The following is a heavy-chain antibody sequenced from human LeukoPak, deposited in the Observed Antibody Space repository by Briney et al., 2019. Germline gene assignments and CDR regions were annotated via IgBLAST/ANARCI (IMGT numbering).Heavy chain of an antibody. CDR2: IKQDGGQI. V-gene: IGHV3-7*01. J-gene: IGHJ4*02. CDR1: EFTFSSYW. Sequence: GGSLRLSCAASEFTFSSYWMSWVRQAPGKGLERVANIKQDGGQIYYLESVKGRFTVSRDNAKNSLYLQMNSLRAEDTAVYYCARLGARQMLEYWGQGTLVTVSS. D-gene: IGHD4-17*01. CDR3: ARLGARQMLEY.